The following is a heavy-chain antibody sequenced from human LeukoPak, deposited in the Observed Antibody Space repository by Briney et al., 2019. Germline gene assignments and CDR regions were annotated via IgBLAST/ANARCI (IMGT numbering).Heavy chain of an antibody. CDR2: ISSSGSTI. Sequence: PGGSLRLSCAASGFTFSSYEMNWVRQAPGKGLEWVSYISSSGSTIYYADSVKGRLTISRDNAKNSLYLQMNSLRAEDTAVYYCARPTDYYDSSGYYYWGQGTLVTVSS. V-gene: IGHV3-48*03. CDR1: GFTFSSYE. CDR3: ARPTDYYDSSGYYY. J-gene: IGHJ4*02. D-gene: IGHD3-22*01.